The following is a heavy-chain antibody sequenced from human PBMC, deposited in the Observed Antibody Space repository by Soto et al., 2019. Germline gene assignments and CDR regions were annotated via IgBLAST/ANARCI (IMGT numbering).Heavy chain of an antibody. Sequence: EVQLVESGGGLVKPGGSLRLSCAASGFTFSSYSMNWVRQAPGKGLEWVSSISSSSSYIYYADSVKGRFTISRDNAKNSLYLPMNSLRAEDTAVYYCARALFPDIVVVVAATSDYIDYWGQGTLVTVSS. J-gene: IGHJ4*02. CDR3: ARALFPDIVVVVAATSDYIDY. CDR1: GFTFSSYS. CDR2: ISSSSSYI. D-gene: IGHD2-15*01. V-gene: IGHV3-21*01.